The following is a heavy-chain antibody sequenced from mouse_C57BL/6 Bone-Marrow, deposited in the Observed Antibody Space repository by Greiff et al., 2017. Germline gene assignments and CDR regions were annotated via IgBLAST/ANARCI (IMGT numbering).Heavy chain of an antibody. V-gene: IGHV1-78*01. J-gene: IGHJ2*01. CDR2: IYPRDGST. D-gene: IGHD1-1*01. Sequence: VQLQQSDAELVKPGASVKISCKVSGYTFTDHTIHWMKQRPEQGLEWIGYIYPRDGSTKYNEKFKGKATVSADKSASTSYMQLNSLTTEDSAVYFCARGDYYGSSYGYWGQGTTLTVSS. CDR3: ARGDYYGSSYGY. CDR1: GYTFTDHT.